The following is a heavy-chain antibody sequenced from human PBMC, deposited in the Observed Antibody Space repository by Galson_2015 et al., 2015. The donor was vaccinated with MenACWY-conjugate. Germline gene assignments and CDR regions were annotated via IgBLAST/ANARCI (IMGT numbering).Heavy chain of an antibody. J-gene: IGHJ4*02. Sequence: SLRLSCAASGFTFSSHAMSWVRQAPGTGLEWISGIGSGGNFTSYTDSVKGRFTISRDNSKDTLYLQMHSLRAEDTAVYYCTKKRRDWYNSLDCWSQGTLVTVSS. V-gene: IGHV3-23*01. CDR1: GFTFSSHA. D-gene: IGHD1/OR15-1a*01. CDR2: IGSGGNFT. CDR3: TKKRRDWYNSLDC.